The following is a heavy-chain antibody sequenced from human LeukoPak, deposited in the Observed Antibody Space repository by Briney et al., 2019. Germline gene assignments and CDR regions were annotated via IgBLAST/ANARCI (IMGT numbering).Heavy chain of an antibody. Sequence: GGSLRLSCAASGFTVSSNYMSWVRQAPGKGLEWVSVIYSGGSTYYADSVKGRFTISRDNSKNTLYLQMNSLRAEDTAVYYCARAPGIAVAGYFDYWGRGTLVTVSS. J-gene: IGHJ4*02. V-gene: IGHV3-66*01. CDR3: ARAPGIAVAGYFDY. CDR2: IYSGGST. CDR1: GFTVSSNY. D-gene: IGHD6-19*01.